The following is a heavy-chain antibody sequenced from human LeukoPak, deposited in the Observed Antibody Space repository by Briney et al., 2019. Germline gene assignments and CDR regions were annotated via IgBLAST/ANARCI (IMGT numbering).Heavy chain of an antibody. Sequence: HPGGSLRLSCAASGFTFDDYAMHWVRHAPGKGLEWVSGISWNSGSIGYADSVKGQFTISRDNAKNSLYLQMNSLRAEDTALYYCAKDHGRGGDAFDYWGQGTLVTVSS. J-gene: IGHJ4*02. CDR2: ISWNSGSI. CDR1: GFTFDDYA. CDR3: AKDHGRGGDAFDY. D-gene: IGHD2-21*02. V-gene: IGHV3-9*01.